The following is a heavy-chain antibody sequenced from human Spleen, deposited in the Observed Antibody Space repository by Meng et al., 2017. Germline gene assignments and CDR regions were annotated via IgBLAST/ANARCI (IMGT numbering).Heavy chain of an antibody. CDR1: GFTFDDHG. J-gene: IGHJ4*02. Sequence: GESLKISCAASGFTFDDHGMSWVRQAPGKGLEWVSSISSGSTIYYADSVKGRFTISRDNAKNSLYLQMSSLRAEDTAMYYCARGGYYGTQDYFDYWGQGALVTVSS. D-gene: IGHD3-10*01. V-gene: IGHV3-69-1*01. CDR2: ISSGSTI. CDR3: ARGGYYGTQDYFDY.